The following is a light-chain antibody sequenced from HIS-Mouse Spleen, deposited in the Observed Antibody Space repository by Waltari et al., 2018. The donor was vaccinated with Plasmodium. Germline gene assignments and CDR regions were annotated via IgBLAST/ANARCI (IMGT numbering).Light chain of an antibody. CDR3: YSTDSSGNHRV. CDR1: ALPKKY. CDR2: EDS. Sequence: SYELTQPPSVSVSPGQTARITCSGDALPKKYAYWYQQKSGQDPGLVLYEDSKRPSGIPEGFTGSSSGTMATLTISGAQVEDEADYYCYSTDSSGNHRVFGGGTKLTVL. V-gene: IGLV3-10*01. J-gene: IGLJ3*02.